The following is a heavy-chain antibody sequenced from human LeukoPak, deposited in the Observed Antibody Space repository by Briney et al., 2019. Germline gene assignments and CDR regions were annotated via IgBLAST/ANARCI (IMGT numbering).Heavy chain of an antibody. Sequence: SETLSLTCAVSAGSITSSNWWSWFRQPPGKGLEWIGETYHSGNTNYNASLKSRITISMDKSKNQFSLNLSSVTAADTAVYYCARVSMDSHGYYWGQGTLVIVSS. D-gene: IGHD3-22*01. CDR3: ARVSMDSHGYY. CDR2: TYHSGNT. V-gene: IGHV4-4*02. CDR1: AGSITSSNW. J-gene: IGHJ4*02.